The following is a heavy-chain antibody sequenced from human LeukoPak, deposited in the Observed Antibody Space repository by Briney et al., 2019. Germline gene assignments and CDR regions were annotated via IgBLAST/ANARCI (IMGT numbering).Heavy chain of an antibody. CDR1: GFSFSSCA. CDR3: TKGLWTGSQRLFDS. CDR2: ISGNGDAS. Sequence: GGSLRLSCAASGFSFSSCAMGWVRQAPGKGPEWLSAISGNGDASYYAPSVKGRFTISRDNSRDILYVQMNSLGAEDTAVYYCTKGLWTGSQRLFDSWGQGALDTVSS. V-gene: IGHV3-23*01. D-gene: IGHD3-10*02. J-gene: IGHJ4*02.